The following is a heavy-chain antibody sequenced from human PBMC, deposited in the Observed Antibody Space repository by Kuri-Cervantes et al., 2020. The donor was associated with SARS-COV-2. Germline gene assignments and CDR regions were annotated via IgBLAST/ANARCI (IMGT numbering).Heavy chain of an antibody. CDR1: GFTFSDYY. Sequence: GESLKISCAASGFTFSDYYMSWVRQAPGKGLEWVSVIYSGGSTYYADSVKGRFTISRDNSKNTLYLQMNSLRAEDTAVYYCARDLYFWSGYYYYYYGMDVWGQGTTVTVSS. J-gene: IGHJ6*02. CDR3: ARDLYFWSGYYYYYYGMDV. D-gene: IGHD3-3*01. V-gene: IGHV3-53*01. CDR2: IYSGGST.